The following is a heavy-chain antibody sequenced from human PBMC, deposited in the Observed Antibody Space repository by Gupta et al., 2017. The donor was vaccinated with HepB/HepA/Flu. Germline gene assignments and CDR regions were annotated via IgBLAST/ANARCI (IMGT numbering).Heavy chain of an antibody. J-gene: IGHJ4*02. CDR3: ARQGATIRVFDY. D-gene: IGHD5-12*01. V-gene: IGHV4-39*01. Sequence: QLQLQESGPGLVKPSETLSLTCTVSGGSISSSSYYWGWIRQPPGKGLEWIGSIYYSGSTYYNPSLKSRVTISVDTSKNQFSLKLSSVTAADTAVYYCARQGATIRVFDYWGQGTLVTVSS. CDR2: IYYSGST. CDR1: GGSISSSSYY.